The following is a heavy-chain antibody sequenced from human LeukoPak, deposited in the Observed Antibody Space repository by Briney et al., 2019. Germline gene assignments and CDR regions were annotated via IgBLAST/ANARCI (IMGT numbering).Heavy chain of an antibody. D-gene: IGHD3-10*01. J-gene: IGHJ6*02. CDR1: GFTFSSYS. V-gene: IGHV3-48*01. CDR2: ISSSSSTI. CDR3: AREDLWFAPGHLYYYGMDV. Sequence: PGGSLRLSCAASGFTFSSYSMNWVRQAPGKGLEWVSYISSSSSTIYYADSVKGRFTIPRDNAKNSLYLQMNSLRAEDTAVYYCAREDLWFAPGHLYYYGMDVWGQGTTVTVSS.